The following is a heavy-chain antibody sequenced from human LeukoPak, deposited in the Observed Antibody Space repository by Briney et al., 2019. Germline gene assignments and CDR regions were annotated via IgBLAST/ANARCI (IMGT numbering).Heavy chain of an antibody. J-gene: IGHJ4*02. V-gene: IGHV3-21*01. CDR2: ISSTGAYI. Sequence: GGSLRLSCATSGFIFSSDSMIWVRQAPGKGLEWVSSISSTGAYIYYADSLKGRFTISRDNAKNSLYLQMNSLRADDTAVYYCAGALAAAGTRGPYWGQGTLVTVSS. D-gene: IGHD6-13*01. CDR1: GFIFSSDS. CDR3: AGALAAAGTRGPY.